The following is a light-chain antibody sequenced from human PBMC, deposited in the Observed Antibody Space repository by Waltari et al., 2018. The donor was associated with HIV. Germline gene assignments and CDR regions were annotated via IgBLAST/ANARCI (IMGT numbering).Light chain of an antibody. Sequence: EIQMTQSPSTLSAFVGDRVTITCRASQSIKAWLAWYQQKPGKAPKLPIYKASTLEIGVPSRFSGSGSGTEFTLTISSLQPDDFATYYCQQYNPYPWTFGQGTKVEVK. CDR2: KAS. V-gene: IGKV1-5*03. CDR3: QQYNPYPWT. CDR1: QSIKAW. J-gene: IGKJ1*01.